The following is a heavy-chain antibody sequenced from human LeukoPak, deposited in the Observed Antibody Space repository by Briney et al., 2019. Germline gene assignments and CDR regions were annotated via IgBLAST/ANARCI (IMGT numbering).Heavy chain of an antibody. Sequence: GASVKVSCKASGYTFTSYGISWLRQAPGQGLEWMGWISAYNGNTNYAQELQGRVTMTTDTSTSTAYMELRSLRSDDTAVYYCARDPPKYSSGWYTGGQGHYYYGMDVWGQGTTVTVSS. CDR2: ISAYNGNT. CDR3: ARDPPKYSSGWYTGGQGHYYYGMDV. D-gene: IGHD6-19*01. J-gene: IGHJ6*02. V-gene: IGHV1-18*01. CDR1: GYTFTSYG.